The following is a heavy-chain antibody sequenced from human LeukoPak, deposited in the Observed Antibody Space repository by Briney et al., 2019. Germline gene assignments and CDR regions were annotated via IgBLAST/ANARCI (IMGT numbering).Heavy chain of an antibody. Sequence: SETLSLTCTVSGGSIFSYYWNWIRQPPGKGLEWLGYIYSNGITNYSPSLRSRGTISIATSKNQFSLRLTSVTAANTAIYNCARRAYYDSSGYSPTSGYFDLWGRGTLVTVSS. CDR1: GGSIFSYY. CDR2: IYSNGIT. D-gene: IGHD3-22*01. CDR3: ARRAYYDSSGYSPTSGYFDL. V-gene: IGHV4-4*08. J-gene: IGHJ2*01.